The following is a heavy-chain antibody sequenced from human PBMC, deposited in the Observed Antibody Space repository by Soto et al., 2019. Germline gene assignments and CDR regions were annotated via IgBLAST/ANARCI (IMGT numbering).Heavy chain of an antibody. CDR3: AKSLYNDYGGPNDH. CDR2: FSFYGRRDNT. CDR1: GFTFSSYD. J-gene: IGHJ4*02. D-gene: IGHD4-17*01. V-gene: IGHV3-23*01. Sequence: EVQLLESGGGLVQPGGSLRLSCVGSGFTFSSYDMTWVGQAPGKGLEWVSSFSFYGRRDNTYYADSVKGRFTISRDNSRNTVYLQMDNLRVEDTAVYYCAKSLYNDYGGPNDHWGQGTLVTVSS.